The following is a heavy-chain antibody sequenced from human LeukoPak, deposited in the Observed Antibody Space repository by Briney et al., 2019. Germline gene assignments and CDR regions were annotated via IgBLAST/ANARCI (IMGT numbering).Heavy chain of an antibody. Sequence: GGSLRLSCAVSGFTFRNYWMSWVRQAPGKGLEWVANIKQDGGEKYYVDSVKGRFTISRDNVKNSLYLQMNSLRAEDTAVYYCARDEPVGATTGWGQGTLVTVSS. D-gene: IGHD1-26*01. CDR2: IKQDGGEK. CDR1: GFTFRNYW. CDR3: ARDEPVGATTG. J-gene: IGHJ4*02. V-gene: IGHV3-7*01.